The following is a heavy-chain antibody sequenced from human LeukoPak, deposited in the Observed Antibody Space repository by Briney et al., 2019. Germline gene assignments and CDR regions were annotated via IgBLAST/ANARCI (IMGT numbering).Heavy chain of an antibody. J-gene: IGHJ4*02. CDR3: ARDKHDYVWGSYRYLPYYFDY. CDR1: GFTFSSYS. CDR2: ISSSSSYI. D-gene: IGHD3-16*02. Sequence: GGSLRLSCAASGFTFSSYSMNWVRQAPGKGLEWVSSISSSSSYIYYADSVKGRFTISRDNAKNSLYLQMNSLRAEDTAVYYCARDKHDYVWGSYRYLPYYFDYWGQGTLVTVSS. V-gene: IGHV3-21*01.